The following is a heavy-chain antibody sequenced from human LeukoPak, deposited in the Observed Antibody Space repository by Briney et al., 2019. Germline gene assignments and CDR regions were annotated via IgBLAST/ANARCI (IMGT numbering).Heavy chain of an antibody. CDR3: ARGRYCSADICTGGDSFDI. J-gene: IGHJ3*02. CDR1: GGSICNYY. CDR2: KYARGSS. D-gene: IGHD2-15*01. V-gene: IGHV4-4*07. Sequence: SETLSLTCTVSGGSICNYYWSCIRHPAGRGLEWIGRKYARGSSNYNPPVQSRVTMSVHTSKNQFSLKLRSVTAADTAVDYCARGRYCSADICTGGDSFDIWGQGTMVTVSP.